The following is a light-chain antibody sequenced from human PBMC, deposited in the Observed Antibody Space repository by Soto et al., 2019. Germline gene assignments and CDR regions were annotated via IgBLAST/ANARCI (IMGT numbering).Light chain of an antibody. CDR2: TSG. V-gene: IGKV1-39*01. CDR3: QQTYNTPYT. CDR1: QRITTY. Sequence: IHMTQSPSSLSASVGDRVTITCRASQRITTYLNWYQQKPGEAPKLLISTSGTLQRGVPSRFIGSGSGTDFTLTITGLQRADFATYFCQQTYNTPYTFGQGTKLKIK. J-gene: IGKJ2*01.